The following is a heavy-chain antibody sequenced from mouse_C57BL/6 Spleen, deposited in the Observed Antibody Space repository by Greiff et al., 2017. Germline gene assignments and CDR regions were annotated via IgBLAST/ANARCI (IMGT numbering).Heavy chain of an antibody. CDR1: GYSITSGYY. J-gene: IGHJ3*01. CDR2: IIYDGSN. V-gene: IGHV3-6*01. Sequence: ESGPGLVKPSQSLSLTCSVTGYSITSGYYWNWIRQSPGNKLEWMGYIIYDGSNNYNPSLKNRIAITRDTSKNQFFLKLNSVTTEDTATDYCARGTEPGFAYWGQGTLVTVSA. CDR3: ARGTEPGFAY. D-gene: IGHD5-1*01.